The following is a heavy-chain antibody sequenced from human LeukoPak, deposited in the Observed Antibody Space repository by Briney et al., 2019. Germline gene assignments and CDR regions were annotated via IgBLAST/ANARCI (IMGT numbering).Heavy chain of an antibody. CDR3: ARVRTSSWYHDY. V-gene: IGHV3-48*02. J-gene: IGHJ4*02. CDR2: ISSSSSNI. D-gene: IGHD6-13*01. CDR1: GFTFSNYN. Sequence: PRGSLRLSCAASGFTFSNYNRNWVRQAPGKGLEWVSYISSSSSNIYYADSVKGRFTISRDNAKNSLYLQMNSLRDEDTAVYYCARVRTSSWYHDYWGQGTLVTVSS.